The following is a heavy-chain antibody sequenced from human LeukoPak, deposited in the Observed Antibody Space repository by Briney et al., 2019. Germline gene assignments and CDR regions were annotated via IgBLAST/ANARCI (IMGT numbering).Heavy chain of an antibody. J-gene: IGHJ4*02. Sequence: SETLSLTCTVSGYSISSGYFWGWIRQPPGKGLEWIGTIYHSGSTYYNASLESRVTISVDTSKNQFSLKLSSVTAADTAVYHCASLRERSYYARGFDYWGRGTLVTVSS. CDR1: GYSISSGYF. D-gene: IGHD1-26*01. CDR2: IYHSGST. CDR3: ASLRERSYYARGFDY. V-gene: IGHV4-38-2*02.